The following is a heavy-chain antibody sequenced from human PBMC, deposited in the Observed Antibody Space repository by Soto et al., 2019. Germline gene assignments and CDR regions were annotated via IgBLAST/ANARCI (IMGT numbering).Heavy chain of an antibody. Sequence: GASVKVSCKASGYTFTSYAMHWVRQAPGQRLEWMGWINAGNGNTKYSQKFQGRVTITRDTSASTAYMELSSLRSEDTAVYYCAREPLWFGELLSKGWFDPWGQGTLVTXSS. CDR1: GYTFTSYA. D-gene: IGHD3-10*01. J-gene: IGHJ5*02. CDR2: INAGNGNT. V-gene: IGHV1-3*01. CDR3: AREPLWFGELLSKGWFDP.